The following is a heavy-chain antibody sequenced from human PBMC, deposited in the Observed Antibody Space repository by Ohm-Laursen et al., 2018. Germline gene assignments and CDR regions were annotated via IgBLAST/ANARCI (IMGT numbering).Heavy chain of an antibody. CDR2: INPNSGGT. V-gene: IGHV1-2*02. J-gene: IGHJ5*01. Sequence: ASVKVSCKASGYTFTGYYMHWVRQAPGQGLEWMGWINPNSGGTNYAQKFQGRVTMTRDTSISTAYMELSRLRSDDTAVYYCARVRGITTGNWIDSWGQGTLVTVSS. CDR3: ARVRGITTGNWIDS. D-gene: IGHD3-10*01. CDR1: GYTFTGYY.